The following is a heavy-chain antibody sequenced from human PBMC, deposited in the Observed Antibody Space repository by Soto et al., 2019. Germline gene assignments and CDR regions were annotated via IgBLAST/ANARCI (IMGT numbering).Heavy chain of an antibody. CDR1: GGTFSSYA. CDR3: ARVGIVVVPAAMGGYYYGMDV. J-gene: IGHJ6*02. Sequence: QVQLVQSGAEVKKPGSSVKVSCKASGGTFSSYAISWVRQAPGQGLEWMGGIIPIFGTANYAQKFQGRVTITADESTSTAYMELRSLRSEDTAVYYCARVGIVVVPAAMGGYYYGMDVWGQGTTVTVSS. CDR2: IIPIFGTA. V-gene: IGHV1-69*01. D-gene: IGHD2-2*01.